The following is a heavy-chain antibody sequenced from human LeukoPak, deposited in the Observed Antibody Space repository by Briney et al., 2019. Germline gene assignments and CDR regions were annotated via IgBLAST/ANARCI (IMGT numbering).Heavy chain of an antibody. CDR1: GFTVSSNY. CDR3: VRNNNNDY. J-gene: IGHJ4*02. V-gene: IGHV3-53*01. CDR2: IYSGGNT. D-gene: IGHD2/OR15-2a*01. Sequence: PGGSLRLSCAASGFTVSSNYMTWVRQGPGKGLEWVSVIYSGGNTYYADSVKGRFTISRDNSKNTLYLQMNSLRAEDTAVYYCVRNNNNDYWGQGTLVTVSS.